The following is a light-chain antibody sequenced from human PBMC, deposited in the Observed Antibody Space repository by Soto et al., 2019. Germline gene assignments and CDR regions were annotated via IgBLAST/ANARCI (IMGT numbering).Light chain of an antibody. V-gene: IGLV2-23*02. Sequence: QSVLTQPASMSGSPGQSITISCTGTSSDVGSYYPVSWFQQHPGKAPKLIIYEVNKRPSGVSDRFSGSKSGNTASLTISGLQAVDEAEYYCCSYAGDTTFFVFGTGT. CDR2: EVN. CDR3: CSYAGDTTFFV. J-gene: IGLJ1*01. CDR1: SSDVGSYYP.